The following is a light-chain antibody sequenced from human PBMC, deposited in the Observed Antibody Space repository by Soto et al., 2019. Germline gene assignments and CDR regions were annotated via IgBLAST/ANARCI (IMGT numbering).Light chain of an antibody. J-gene: IGKJ1*01. Sequence: EIVLTQSPGTVSVSPWDRVTLSCRASQSVGGSSLAWYQQRPGQAPRLLIYDTSKRATGIPDRFSGSGSGTDFTLTISRLEPEDFAVYYCQKYQNSPRTCGQGTKGDIK. CDR3: QKYQNSPRT. V-gene: IGKV3-20*01. CDR1: QSVGGSS. CDR2: DTS.